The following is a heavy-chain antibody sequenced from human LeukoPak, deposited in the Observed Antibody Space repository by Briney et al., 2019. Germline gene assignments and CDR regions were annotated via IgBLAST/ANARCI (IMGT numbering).Heavy chain of an antibody. Sequence: ASGTLSLTCGVSGGSITNNNYWTWVRQPPRKGLEWIGEVNLQGSTNYNPSLMGRVAIAVDTSENHISLQLTSVTAADTAVYYCAREGGPSRPLDYPGQGTLVTVSS. CDR1: GGSITNNNY. V-gene: IGHV4-4*02. CDR2: VNLQGST. CDR3: AREGGPSRPLDY. J-gene: IGHJ4*02.